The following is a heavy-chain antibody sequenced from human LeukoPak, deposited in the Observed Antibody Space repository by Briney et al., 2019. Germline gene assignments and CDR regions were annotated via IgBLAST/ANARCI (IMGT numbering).Heavy chain of an antibody. CDR1: GGTFSSYA. V-gene: IGHV1-69*13. CDR2: IIPIFGTA. D-gene: IGHD6-6*01. J-gene: IGHJ6*03. CDR3: ARVSDMGSSSHNALYYYYMDV. Sequence: ASVQVSCKASGGTFSSYAISWVRQAPGQGLEWMGGIIPIFGTANYAQKFQGRVTITADESTSTAYMELSSLRSEDTAVYYCARVSDMGSSSHNALYYYYMDVWGKGTTVTVSS.